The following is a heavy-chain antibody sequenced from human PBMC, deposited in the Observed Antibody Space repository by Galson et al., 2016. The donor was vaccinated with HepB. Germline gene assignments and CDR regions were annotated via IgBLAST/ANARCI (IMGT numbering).Heavy chain of an antibody. J-gene: IGHJ5*02. CDR2: IYSGDST. CDR1: GFTVSSTF. V-gene: IGHV3-53*01. CDR3: ARGKAVTGSDPLDP. D-gene: IGHD6-19*01. Sequence: SLRLSCAASGFTVSSTFMTWVRQAPGKGLEWVSVIYSGDSTNYADSVKGRFTISRDNSKNTLYLQMNSLGVEDTAVYYCARGKAVTGSDPLDPWGQGTLVTVTS.